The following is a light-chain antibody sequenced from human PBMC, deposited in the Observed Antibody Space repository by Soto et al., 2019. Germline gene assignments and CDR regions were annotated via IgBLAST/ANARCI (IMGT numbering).Light chain of an antibody. CDR3: QQHNSNPA. CDR1: QGISGY. CDR2: GAS. J-gene: IGKJ3*01. Sequence: DIQLAQSPSFLSASVGDRVTITCRASQGISGYLAWYQQKPGKAPKLLIYGASTLQSGVPSRFSGSGSGTEFTLTISRLQPEDFATYLCQQHNSNPAFGPGTKVDI. V-gene: IGKV1-9*01.